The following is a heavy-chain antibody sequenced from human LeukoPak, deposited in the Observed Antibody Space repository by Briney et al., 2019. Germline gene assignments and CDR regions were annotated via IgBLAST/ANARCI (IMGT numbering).Heavy chain of an antibody. CDR2: IKEDGSEK. Sequence: GGSLRLSCAASGFTFSSYAMHWVRQAPGKGLEWVASIKEDGSEKYYVDSVKGRCTISRDNAKNSLYLQMNSLRAEDTAMYFCARFPTGFDYWGQGTLATVSS. CDR3: ARFPTGFDY. D-gene: IGHD4-17*01. V-gene: IGHV3-7*03. J-gene: IGHJ4*02. CDR1: GFTFSSYA.